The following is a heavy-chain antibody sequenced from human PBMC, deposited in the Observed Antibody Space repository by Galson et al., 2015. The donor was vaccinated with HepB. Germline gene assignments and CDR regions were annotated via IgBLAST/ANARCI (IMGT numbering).Heavy chain of an antibody. V-gene: IGHV3-53*04. CDR3: ARDPGVSVGGGYFDL. J-gene: IGHJ2*01. Sequence: SLRLSCAASGFTVSSNYMSWVRQAPGKGLEWVSVIYSGGSTYYADSVKGRFTISRHNSKNTLYLQMNSLRAEDTAVYYCARDPGVSVGGGYFDLWGRGTLVTVSS. D-gene: IGHD3-16*01. CDR1: GFTVSSNY. CDR2: IYSGGST.